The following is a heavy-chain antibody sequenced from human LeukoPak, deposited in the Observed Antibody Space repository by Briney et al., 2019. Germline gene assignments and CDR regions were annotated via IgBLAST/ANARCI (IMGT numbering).Heavy chain of an antibody. CDR3: ARWVTMVRGGFDP. CDR2: INPNSGGT. V-gene: IGHV1-2*06. J-gene: IGHJ5*02. Sequence: ASVKVSCKASGYTFTGYYMHWVRQAPGQGLEWMGRINPNSGGTNYAQKFQGRVTMTRDTSISTAYMELSRLRYDDTAVYYCARWVTMVRGGFDPWGQGTLVTVSS. CDR1: GYTFTGYY. D-gene: IGHD3-10*01.